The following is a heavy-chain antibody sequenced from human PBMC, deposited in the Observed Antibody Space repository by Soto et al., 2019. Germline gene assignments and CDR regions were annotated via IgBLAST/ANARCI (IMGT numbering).Heavy chain of an antibody. CDR2: IWHDGGNK. CDR3: ARDGDVNTGFGKDY. Sequence: TGGSLRLSCAASGFTFSSYWMHWVRQAPGKGLEWVAFIWHDGGNKFYAESVKGRFTISRDNSKNTLYLQMTSLSAEDTAMYYCARDGDVNTGFGKDYWGQGTLVTVSS. D-gene: IGHD3-16*01. CDR1: GFTFSSYW. J-gene: IGHJ4*02. V-gene: IGHV3-33*08.